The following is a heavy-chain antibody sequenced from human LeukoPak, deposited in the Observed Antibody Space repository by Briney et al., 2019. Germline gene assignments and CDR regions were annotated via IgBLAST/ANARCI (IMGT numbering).Heavy chain of an antibody. J-gene: IGHJ5*02. CDR1: GGSISSSSYY. CDR2: IYYSGST. D-gene: IGHD2-2*01. CDR3: ARAVVVPAAIGGWIDP. V-gene: IGHV4-39*07. Sequence: SETLSLTCTVSGGSISSSSYYWGRIPQPTGKGLEWIGNIYYSGSTYYNTSLETRVTMSVDTSKNLFSLKLSSVSAADTAGYYCARAVVVPAAIGGWIDPWGQGTLVTVSS.